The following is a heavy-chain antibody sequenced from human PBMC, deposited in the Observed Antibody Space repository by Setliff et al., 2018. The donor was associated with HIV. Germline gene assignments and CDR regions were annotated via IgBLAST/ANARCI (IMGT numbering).Heavy chain of an antibody. V-gene: IGHV4-61*09. J-gene: IGHJ6*03. CDR3: ARHCGYSPGQICYYYLDI. Sequence: SETLSLTCSVSDASISVGTYYWSWIRQPAGKGLEWIGHVYTSGSTSGSTNYNPSLKSRVTISVDMSKNQFSLNLSSVTAADTAVYYCARHCGYSPGQICYYYLDIWGKGTTVTVSS. D-gene: IGHD5-18*01. CDR1: DASISVGTYY. CDR2: VYTSGSTSGST.